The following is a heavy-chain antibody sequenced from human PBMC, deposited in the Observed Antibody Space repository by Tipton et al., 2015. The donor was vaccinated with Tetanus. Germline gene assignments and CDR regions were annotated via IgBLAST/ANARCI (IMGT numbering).Heavy chain of an antibody. CDR2: IYQTDST. V-gene: IGHV4-30-2*01. D-gene: IGHD5-12*01. Sequence: LRLSCAASGLSFSDYFMGWVRQPPGQGLEWLGYIYQTDSTYYNPSVRSRLTLSLQRSKNQVSLKLSSVTAADTAVYYCVRGRGLGAYSFGFEYWGQGALVTVSS. CDR1: GLSFSDYF. CDR3: VRGRGLGAYSFGFEY. J-gene: IGHJ4*02.